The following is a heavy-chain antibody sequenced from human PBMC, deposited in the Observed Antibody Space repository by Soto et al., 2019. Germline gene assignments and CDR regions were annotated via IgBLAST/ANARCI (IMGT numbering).Heavy chain of an antibody. CDR1: GFTFTTYW. D-gene: IGHD3-10*01. CDR2: IRQDGGAP. Sequence: EVQLVESGGGLAQPGGSLRLSCVASGFTFTTYWMSWVRQAPGKGLEWVANIRQDGGAPYYVDSVKGRFTISRDNAKNSVYLLIDSLRAEDTSVYYCVRGGHGSGSYLGSYRGQGNLVTVAS. CDR3: VRGGHGSGSYLGSY. J-gene: IGHJ4*02. V-gene: IGHV3-7*03.